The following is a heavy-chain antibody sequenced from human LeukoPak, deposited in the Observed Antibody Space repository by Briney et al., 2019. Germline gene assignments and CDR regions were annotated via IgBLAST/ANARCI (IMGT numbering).Heavy chain of an antibody. CDR2: ISGSGGST. D-gene: IGHD2-2*01. Sequence: GGSLRLSCAASGFTFSSYAMSWVRQAPGKGLEWVSAISGSGGSTYYADSVKGRFTISRDNSKNTLYLQMNSLRAEDTAVYYCAKEHIVVVPAAMAKYNWFDPWGQGTLVTVSS. V-gene: IGHV3-23*01. CDR3: AKEHIVVVPAAMAKYNWFDP. CDR1: GFTFSSYA. J-gene: IGHJ5*02.